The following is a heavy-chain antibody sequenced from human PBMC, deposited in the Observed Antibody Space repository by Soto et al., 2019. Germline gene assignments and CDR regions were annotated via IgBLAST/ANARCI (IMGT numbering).Heavy chain of an antibody. CDR2: VKSDGTTT. D-gene: IGHD6-6*01. Sequence: LGGSLRLSCAASGFSISHYWMSWVRQAPGKGLVWVSRVKSDGTTTTYADFAKGRFIISRDNTKNTLYLQMNSLRDEDTAVYYCARGGAARPDYWGLGTLVTVSS. J-gene: IGHJ4*02. V-gene: IGHV3-74*03. CDR1: GFSISHYW. CDR3: ARGGAARPDY.